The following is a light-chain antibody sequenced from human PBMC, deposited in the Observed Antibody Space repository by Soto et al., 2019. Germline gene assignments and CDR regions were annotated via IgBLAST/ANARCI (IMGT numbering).Light chain of an antibody. V-gene: IGKV1-5*03. Sequence: DIQMTQSPSTLSASVGDRVTITCRASQSMNDWLACYQQKTGKAPNLLIYKSANLPSGVPSSCSGSGAATEFTLTIRRLQPDDFAYYCYQQYYSYSTFGQGTKVEVK. CDR2: KSA. CDR3: QQYYSYST. CDR1: QSMNDW. J-gene: IGKJ1*01.